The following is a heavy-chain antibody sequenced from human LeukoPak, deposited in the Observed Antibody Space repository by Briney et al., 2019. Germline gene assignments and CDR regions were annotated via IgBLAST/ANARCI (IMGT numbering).Heavy chain of an antibody. CDR3: ASDSSGWYYFDY. Sequence: SVKVSCKASGYTFTRYGISWVRQAPGQGLEWMGGIIPTFGTANYAQKFQGRVTITADESTSTAYMELSSLRSEDTAVYYCASDSSGWYYFDYWGQGTLVTVSS. D-gene: IGHD6-19*01. V-gene: IGHV1-69*13. CDR1: GYTFTRYG. J-gene: IGHJ4*02. CDR2: IIPTFGTA.